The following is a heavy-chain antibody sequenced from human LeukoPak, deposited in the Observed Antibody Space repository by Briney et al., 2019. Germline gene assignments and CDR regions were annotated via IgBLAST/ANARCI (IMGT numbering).Heavy chain of an antibody. D-gene: IGHD3-22*01. Sequence: RPSETLSLTCGVYGGSFSGYYWSWIRQPPGKGREWIGEINHSGSTNYNPSLKSRVTISVDTSKNQFSLKLSSVTAADTAVYYCARMPLIALFVYWGQGTLVTVST. CDR2: INHSGST. V-gene: IGHV4-34*01. CDR3: ARMPLIALFVY. CDR1: GGSFSGYY. J-gene: IGHJ4*02.